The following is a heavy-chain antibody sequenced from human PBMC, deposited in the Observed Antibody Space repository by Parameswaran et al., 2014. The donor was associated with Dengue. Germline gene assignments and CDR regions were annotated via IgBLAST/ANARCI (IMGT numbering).Heavy chain of an antibody. Sequence: VRPGVQGRGVEWVSYISSSSSTIYYADSVKGRFTISRDNAKNSLYLQMNSLRDEDTAVYYCARGMDPYYYYYGMDVWGQGTTVSLL. J-gene: IGHJ6*02. V-gene: IGHV3-48*02. CDR2: ISSSSSTI. CDR3: ARGMDPYYYYYGMDV. D-gene: IGHD3/OR15-3a*01.